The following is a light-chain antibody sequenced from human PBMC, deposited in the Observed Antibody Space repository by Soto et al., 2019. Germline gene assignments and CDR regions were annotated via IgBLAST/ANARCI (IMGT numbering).Light chain of an antibody. CDR3: LSYTGGSTDVV. CDR2: EVT. CDR1: SSDVATYNY. J-gene: IGLJ2*01. V-gene: IGLV2-14*01. Sequence: QSALTQPASVSGSPGQSITISCTGTSSDVATYNYVSWYQQHPGKGPKLLIYEVTNRPSGVSNRFSGSKSGNTASLTISGLKAEDEADYYCLSYTGGSTDVVFGGGTKLTVL.